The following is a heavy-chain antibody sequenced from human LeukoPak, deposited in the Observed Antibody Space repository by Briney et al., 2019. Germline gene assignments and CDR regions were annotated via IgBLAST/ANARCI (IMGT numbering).Heavy chain of an antibody. Sequence: PGGSLRLSCAASGCTFSSYAMSWVRQAPGKGLEWVSAINVCGGRTYYADSVKGRLTISRDNSKNTLYLQMNSLRAEDTAVYYGWNQYSSSWYPFDYSGQGTLVTVSS. CDR2: INVCGGRT. J-gene: IGHJ4*02. CDR1: GCTFSSYA. CDR3: WNQYSSSWYPFDY. D-gene: IGHD6-13*01. V-gene: IGHV3-23*01.